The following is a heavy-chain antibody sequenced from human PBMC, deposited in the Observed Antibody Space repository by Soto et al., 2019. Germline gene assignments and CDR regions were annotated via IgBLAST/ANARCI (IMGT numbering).Heavy chain of an antibody. CDR2: ISAYNGNT. D-gene: IGHD5-12*01. CDR3: ARADIVATIFDY. V-gene: IGHV1-18*01. J-gene: IGHJ4*02. Sequence: ASVKVSRKASGYTFTSYGISWVRQAPGQGLEWMGWISAYNGNTNYAQKLQGRVTMTTDTSTSTAYMELRSLRSDDTAVYYCARADIVATIFDYWGQGTLVTVSS. CDR1: GYTFTSYG.